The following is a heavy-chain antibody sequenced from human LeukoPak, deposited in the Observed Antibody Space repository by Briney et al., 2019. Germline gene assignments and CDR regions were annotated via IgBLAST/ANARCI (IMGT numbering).Heavy chain of an antibody. D-gene: IGHD6-13*01. J-gene: IGHJ4*02. CDR1: GGSISSYY. Sequence: SETLSLTCTVSGGSISSYYWGWIRQPPGKGLEWIGYIYYSGSTNYNPSLKSRVTISVDTSKNQFSLKLSSVTAADTAVYYCARGFGPARIAAAGDYWGQGTLVTVSS. CDR3: ARGFGPARIAAAGDY. V-gene: IGHV4-59*01. CDR2: IYYSGST.